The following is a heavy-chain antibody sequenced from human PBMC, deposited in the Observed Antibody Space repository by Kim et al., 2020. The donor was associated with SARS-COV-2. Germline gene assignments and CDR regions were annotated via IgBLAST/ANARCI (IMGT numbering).Heavy chain of an antibody. CDR2: VYYSGST. D-gene: IGHD3-22*01. V-gene: IGHV4-39*01. CDR1: GGSISSNNYY. Sequence: SETLSLTCTVSGGSISSNNYYWGWIRQPPGKGLEWIGSVYYSGSTYYNPSLKSRVTISVDTSKNQFSLKLTSVTDADTAVFYCARQNEVGQTYYDSSGYPYGVDVWGQGTTVTVS. J-gene: IGHJ6*02. CDR3: ARQNEVGQTYYDSSGYPYGVDV.